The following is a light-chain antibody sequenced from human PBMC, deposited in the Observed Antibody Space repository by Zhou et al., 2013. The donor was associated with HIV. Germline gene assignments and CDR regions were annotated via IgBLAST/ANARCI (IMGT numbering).Light chain of an antibody. V-gene: IGKV1-8*01. Sequence: IQMTQSPSSFSASTGDRVTITCRASQGISSYLAWYQQKPGKAPKLLIYAASTLQSGVPSRFSGSGSGTDFTLTISCLQSEDFATYYCQQYYSYPRTFGQG. J-gene: IGKJ1*01. CDR1: QGISSY. CDR3: QQYYSYPRT. CDR2: AAS.